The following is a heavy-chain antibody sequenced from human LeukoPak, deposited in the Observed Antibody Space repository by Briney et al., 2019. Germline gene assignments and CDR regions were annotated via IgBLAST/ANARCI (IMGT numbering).Heavy chain of an antibody. V-gene: IGHV3-20*03. CDR2: INWNGETI. Sequence: GGSLGLSLATSGLNFVYFGRARGGQVPGQGRGWGSGINWNGETIAYRDSVKGRFTISRDSAKNSVYLQVNSLTAEDTAMYYCARDGAFTGPHWWFDLWGRGTLVTVSS. D-gene: IGHD2-8*02. CDR1: GLNFVYFG. J-gene: IGHJ2*01. CDR3: ARDGAFTGPHWWFDL.